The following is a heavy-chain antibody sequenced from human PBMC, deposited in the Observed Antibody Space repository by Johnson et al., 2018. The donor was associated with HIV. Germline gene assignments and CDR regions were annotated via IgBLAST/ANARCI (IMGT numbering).Heavy chain of an antibody. CDR3: ARDRFGSGRPSAFDL. CDR1: GLTFSTSW. CDR2: ISYDGSNK. Sequence: QMQLVESGGGLVQTGGSMRLTCAASGLTFSTSWMNWVRQAQGRGLEWVAVISYDGSNKYYADSGKGRFTISRDNFKNTLYLQMNSLRIEETAVYYCARDRFGSGRPSAFDLWGQETMVTVSS. J-gene: IGHJ3*01. V-gene: IGHV3-30*03. D-gene: IGHD3-10*01.